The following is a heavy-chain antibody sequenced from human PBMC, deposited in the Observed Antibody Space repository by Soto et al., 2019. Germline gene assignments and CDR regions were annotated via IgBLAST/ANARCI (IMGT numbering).Heavy chain of an antibody. CDR2: IIPIFGTA. V-gene: IGHV1-69*13. J-gene: IGHJ6*02. D-gene: IGHD3-10*01. CDR3: ARELKADPRMVRGVIIPLDV. Sequence: SVKVSCKASGYTFTSYAISWVRQAPGQGLEWMGGIIPIFGTANYAQKFQGRVTITADESTSTAYMELSSLRSEDTAVYYCARELKADPRMVRGVIIPLDVWGQGTTVTVSS. CDR1: GYTFTSYA.